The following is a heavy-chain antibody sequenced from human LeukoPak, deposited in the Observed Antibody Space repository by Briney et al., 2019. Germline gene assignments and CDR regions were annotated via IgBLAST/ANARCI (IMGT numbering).Heavy chain of an antibody. Sequence: GASVKVSCKDSGYTFTSYDFNWVRQATGQRPEWMGWMSPNSGDTGYAQKFQDRVTMTRNTSISTAYMELSSLRSDDTAVYYCARGPPNWGYDYWGPGTLVTVSS. J-gene: IGHJ4*02. V-gene: IGHV1-8*01. D-gene: IGHD7-27*01. CDR2: MSPNSGDT. CDR3: ARGPPNWGYDY. CDR1: GYTFTSYD.